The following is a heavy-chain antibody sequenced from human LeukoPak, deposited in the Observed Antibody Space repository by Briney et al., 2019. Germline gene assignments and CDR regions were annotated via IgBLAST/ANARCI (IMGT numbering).Heavy chain of an antibody. CDR1: GFTFSGYS. Sequence: GGSLRLSCAASGFTFSGYSMNWVRQAPGKGLEWVSSISSSSSYIYYADSVKGRFTISRDNAKNSLYLQMNSLRAEDTAVYYCARDFNYYGSGSYCFDYWGQGTLVTVSS. V-gene: IGHV3-21*01. D-gene: IGHD3-10*01. CDR2: ISSSSSYI. J-gene: IGHJ4*02. CDR3: ARDFNYYGSGSYCFDY.